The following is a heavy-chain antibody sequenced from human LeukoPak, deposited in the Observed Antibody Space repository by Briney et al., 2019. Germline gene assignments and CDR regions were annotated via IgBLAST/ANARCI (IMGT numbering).Heavy chain of an antibody. J-gene: IGHJ4*02. CDR1: GFTFSDYY. CDR2: ISSSGSTI. V-gene: IGHV3-11*04. D-gene: IGHD3-22*01. CDR3: AREGYYYDSSGYQRYFDY. Sequence: GGSLRLSCAASGFTFSDYYMSWIRQAPGKGLEWVSYISSSGSTIYYADSVKGRFTISRDNAKNSLYLQMNSLRAEDTAVYYCAREGYYYDSSGYQRYFDYWGQGTLVTVSS.